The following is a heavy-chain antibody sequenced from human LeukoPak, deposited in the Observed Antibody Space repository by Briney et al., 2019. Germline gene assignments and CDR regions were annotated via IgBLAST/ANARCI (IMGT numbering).Heavy chain of an antibody. J-gene: IGHJ4*02. CDR1: GFNFSDYH. Sequence: GGSLRLSCAASGFNFSDYHMTWIRQAPGKGLEWVSCISGSGHKTYYADSVKGRFTISRDNAKNSLYLQMNSLRAEDRAVYYCARDNYDSSGYPYWGQGTPVTVSS. V-gene: IGHV3-11*04. CDR3: ARDNYDSSGYPY. D-gene: IGHD3-22*01. CDR2: ISGSGHKT.